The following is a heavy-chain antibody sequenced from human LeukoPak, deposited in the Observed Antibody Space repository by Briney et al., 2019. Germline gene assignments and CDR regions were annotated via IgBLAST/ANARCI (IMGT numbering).Heavy chain of an antibody. Sequence: GGSLRLSCAASGFTFSSYAMHWVRQAPGKGLEWVAVISYDGSNKYYADSVKGRFTISRDNAKNSLYLQMNSLRAEDTALYYCARRNRYMDVWGKGTTVTVSS. CDR2: ISYDGSNK. J-gene: IGHJ6*03. D-gene: IGHD1-14*01. CDR3: ARRNRYMDV. CDR1: GFTFSSYA. V-gene: IGHV3-30-3*01.